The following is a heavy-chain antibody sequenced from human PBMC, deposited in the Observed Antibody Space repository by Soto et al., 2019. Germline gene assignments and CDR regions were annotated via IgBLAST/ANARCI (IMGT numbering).Heavy chain of an antibody. J-gene: IGHJ3*02. CDR3: ARGSSGGRQGHDAFVI. CDR1: GFSFSSYC. V-gene: IGHV3-21*01. CDR2: ISSSSSFI. D-gene: IGHD2-15*01. Sequence: EVHLVESGGGLVKPGGCLRLSCEASGFSFSSYCMNWVRQAPGKGLEWVSSISSSSSFIYYADSVQGRFPVSRDNAKNSLVLQMDSLRAEDTAVYYWARGSSGGRQGHDAFVIWGQGTVVTVS.